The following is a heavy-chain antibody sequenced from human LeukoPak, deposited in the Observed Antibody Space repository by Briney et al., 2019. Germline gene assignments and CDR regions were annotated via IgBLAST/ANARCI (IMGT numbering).Heavy chain of an antibody. D-gene: IGHD4-17*01. CDR1: GFTFSGYA. Sequence: GRSLRLSCAASGFTFSGYAMHWVRQAPGEGLEWGAVISYEGSNKYDADSVKGRFTISRDNSKNTLYLQMNSRGAEDTAVYYCAKDITLYADLTPFDYWGQGTLVTVSS. CDR3: AKDITLYADLTPFDY. V-gene: IGHV3-30*18. J-gene: IGHJ4*02. CDR2: ISYEGSNK.